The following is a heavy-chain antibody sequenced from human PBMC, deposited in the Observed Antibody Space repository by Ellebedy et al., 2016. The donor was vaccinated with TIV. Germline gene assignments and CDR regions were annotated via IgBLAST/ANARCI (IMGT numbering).Heavy chain of an antibody. CDR1: GVTFSSFA. Sequence: LSLTCAASGVTFSSFAMSWVRQAPGKGLEWVSTISGSGGSTYYADSVKGRFTISRDNSKNTLNLQMNSLRAEDTAVYYCASTFSSGVSASYYYGMDVWGQGTTVTVSS. J-gene: IGHJ6*02. CDR2: ISGSGGST. D-gene: IGHD4-23*01. V-gene: IGHV3-23*01. CDR3: ASTFSSGVSASYYYGMDV.